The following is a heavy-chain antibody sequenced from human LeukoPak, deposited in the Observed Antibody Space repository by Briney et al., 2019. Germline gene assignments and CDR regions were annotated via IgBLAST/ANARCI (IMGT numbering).Heavy chain of an antibody. CDR3: VRFTYYLDP. V-gene: IGHV3-7*01. J-gene: IGHJ5*02. D-gene: IGHD3-10*01. CDR1: GFIFSNYW. Sequence: RGSLRLSCAHSGFIFSNYWMSWVRQAPGTGLEWVANIKQDGSEKYYVHSVKGRFSISRDNTKNSVYLQINSLRAEDTALYFCVRFTYYLDPWGKGILVTVSS. CDR2: IKQDGSEK.